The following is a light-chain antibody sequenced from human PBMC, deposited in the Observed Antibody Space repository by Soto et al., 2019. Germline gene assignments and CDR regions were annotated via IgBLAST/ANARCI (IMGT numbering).Light chain of an antibody. V-gene: IGKV1-27*01. Sequence: DIQMTQSPSSLSASVGDRVTITCRASQGISNFLAWYQQKPGRVPKVLISAASTLRSGVPSRFSGSGSGTDFTLTISSLQPDDVATYYCQSYSSALGTFGGGTKVDIK. CDR1: QGISNF. CDR3: QSYSSALGT. CDR2: AAS. J-gene: IGKJ4*01.